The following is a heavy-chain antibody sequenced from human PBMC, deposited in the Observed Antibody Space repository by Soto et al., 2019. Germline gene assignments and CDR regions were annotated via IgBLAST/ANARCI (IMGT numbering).Heavy chain of an antibody. V-gene: IGHV4-39*01. J-gene: IGHJ5*02. D-gene: IGHD2-15*01. CDR2: IYYSGST. CDR3: ARHINSGYCSGGSCYPRPGWFDP. Sequence: SETLSLTCTVSGGSISSSSYYWGWIRQPPGKGLEWIGSIYYSGSTYYNPSLKSRVTISVDTSKNQFSLKLSSVTAADTAVYYCARHINSGYCSGGSCYPRPGWFDPWGQGTLVTVSS. CDR1: GGSISSSSYY.